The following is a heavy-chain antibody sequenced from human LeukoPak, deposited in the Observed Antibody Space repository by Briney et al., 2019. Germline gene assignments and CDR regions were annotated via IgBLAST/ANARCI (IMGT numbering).Heavy chain of an antibody. J-gene: IGHJ4*02. V-gene: IGHV3-30*04. D-gene: IGHD2-21*02. CDR3: ATDLEVVVTAIGY. CDR2: ISNDGRNK. CDR1: GFTFSSYA. Sequence: PGGSLRLSCAASGFTFSSYAMGWVRQAPGKGLEWVAVISNDGRNKYYADSVKGRITISRDNSRNTQYLQMNSLRGEDTAVYYCATDLEVVVTAIGYWGQGTLVTVSS.